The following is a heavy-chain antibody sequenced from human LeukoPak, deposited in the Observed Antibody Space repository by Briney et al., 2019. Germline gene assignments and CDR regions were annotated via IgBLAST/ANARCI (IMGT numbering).Heavy chain of an antibody. Sequence: GGSLRLSCAASGFTFSSYEMNWGRQAPGKGLEWVSYISSSRSTIYYADSVKGRFTISRDNAKNSLYLQMNSLRAEDTAVYYCARSKLELPSIWFDPWGQGTLVTVSS. D-gene: IGHD1-7*01. CDR1: GFTFSSYE. CDR2: ISSSRSTI. J-gene: IGHJ5*02. CDR3: ARSKLELPSIWFDP. V-gene: IGHV3-48*03.